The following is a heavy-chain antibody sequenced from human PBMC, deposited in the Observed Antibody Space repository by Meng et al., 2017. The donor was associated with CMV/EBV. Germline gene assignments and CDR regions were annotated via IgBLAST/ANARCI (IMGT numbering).Heavy chain of an antibody. Sequence: ELQLAESGVSVTGPGGSLSFSSAASAFTISNNCLRWFRQAQGMGLVWVSLIYSEGTTDYADSVKGRSTISRDNSKNTLYLQMNSLRAEDTAVYYCARDGNYHGVWGQGTLVTVSS. J-gene: IGHJ4*02. CDR3: ARDGNYHGV. D-gene: IGHD1-7*01. CDR1: AFTISNNC. CDR2: IYSEGTT. V-gene: IGHV3-53*01.